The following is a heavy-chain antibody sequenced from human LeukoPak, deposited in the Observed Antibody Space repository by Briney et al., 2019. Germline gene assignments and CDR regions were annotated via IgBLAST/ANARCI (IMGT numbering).Heavy chain of an antibody. J-gene: IGHJ2*01. CDR3: ATESSGSYYWYFDL. D-gene: IGHD1-26*01. CDR2: ISGSNSYI. Sequence: GGSLRLSCAASGFTFSSYSMNWVRQAPGKGLEWVSSISGSNSYIYYADSMKGRFTISRDNAQNSLYLQMNSLRAEDTAVYYCATESSGSYYWYFDLWGRGTLVTVSS. V-gene: IGHV3-21*01. CDR1: GFTFSSYS.